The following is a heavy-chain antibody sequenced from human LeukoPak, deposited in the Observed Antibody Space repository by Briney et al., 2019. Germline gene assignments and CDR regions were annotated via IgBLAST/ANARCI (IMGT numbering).Heavy chain of an antibody. J-gene: IGHJ4*02. V-gene: IGHV4-34*01. CDR2: INHSGST. CDR1: GGSFSGYY. D-gene: IGHD2-15*01. CDR3: ARALGGPTFDY. Sequence: ASETLSLTCAVYGGSFSGYYWSWIRQPPGKGLEWIGEINHSGSTNYNPSLKSRVTISVDTSKNQFSLKLSSVTAADTAVYYCARALGGPTFDYWGQGTLVTVSS.